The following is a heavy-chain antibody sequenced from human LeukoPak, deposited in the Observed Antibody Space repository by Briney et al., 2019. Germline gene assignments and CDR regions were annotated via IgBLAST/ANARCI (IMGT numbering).Heavy chain of an antibody. V-gene: IGHV3-11*04. CDR1: GFTFSDYY. CDR2: ISSSGSTI. D-gene: IGHD1-26*01. J-gene: IGHJ4*02. CDR3: AKERGATPDY. Sequence: GGSLRLSCAASGFTFSDYYMSWIRQAPGKGLEWVSYISSSGSTIYYADSVKGRFTLSRDNSKNTLYLQMNSLRAEDTAVYYCAKERGATPDYWGQGTLVTVSS.